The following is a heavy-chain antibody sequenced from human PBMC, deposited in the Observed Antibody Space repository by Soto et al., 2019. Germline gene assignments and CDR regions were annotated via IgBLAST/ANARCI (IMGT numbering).Heavy chain of an antibody. CDR2: ISYDGSNK. V-gene: IGHV3-30*18. CDR3: AKMMNIATGDY. Sequence: GGSLRLSCAASGFTFSGYGMHWVRQAPGKGLEWVAVISYDGSNKYYADSVKGRFTISRDNSKNTLYLQMNSLRAEDTAVYYCAKMMNIATGDYWGQGTLVTVSS. D-gene: IGHD2-15*01. J-gene: IGHJ4*02. CDR1: GFTFSGYG.